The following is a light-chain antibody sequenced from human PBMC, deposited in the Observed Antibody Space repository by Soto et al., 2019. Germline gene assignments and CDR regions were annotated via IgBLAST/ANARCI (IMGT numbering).Light chain of an antibody. CDR3: NSYIRSSTLVV. CDR1: SSDVGDYKY. CDR2: EVN. Sequence: QSVLTQPASVSGSPGQSITISCTGTSSDVGDYKYVSWYQHHPGKAPKLMIYEVNNRPSGVSNRFSGSKSGNTASLTISGLQAEDEADYYCNSYIRSSTLVVFGGGTKLTVL. J-gene: IGLJ2*01. V-gene: IGLV2-14*01.